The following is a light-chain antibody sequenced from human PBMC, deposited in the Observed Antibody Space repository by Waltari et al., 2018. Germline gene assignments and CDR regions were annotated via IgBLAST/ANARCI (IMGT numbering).Light chain of an antibody. CDR1: SGHSSNV. J-gene: IGLJ3*02. CDR2: VNSDCSH. V-gene: IGLV4-69*01. CDR3: RTGGHGTWV. Sequence: QLVLTQSPSASASLGASVKLTCTLSSGHSSNVVAWHQRQPEKGPRYLMKVNSDCSHSKGDDIPDRFSGSSSWAVRYLAISSLQSEDEADYYCRTGGHGTWVFGGGTKLTVL.